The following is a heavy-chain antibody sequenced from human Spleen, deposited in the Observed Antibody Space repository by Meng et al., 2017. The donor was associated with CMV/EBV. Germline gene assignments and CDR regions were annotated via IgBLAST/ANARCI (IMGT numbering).Heavy chain of an antibody. CDR3: ARDRASFDL. CDR1: GGSISSSTYY. CDR2: IYYSGTT. J-gene: IGHJ2*01. Sequence: SETLSLTCSVSGGSISSSTYYWGWIRQPPGKGLEWIGSIYYSGTTYYNPSLKSRVTISVDTSKNQFSLKLSSVTAADTAVYYCARDRASFDLWGRGTLVTVSS. D-gene: IGHD3-10*01. V-gene: IGHV4-39*07.